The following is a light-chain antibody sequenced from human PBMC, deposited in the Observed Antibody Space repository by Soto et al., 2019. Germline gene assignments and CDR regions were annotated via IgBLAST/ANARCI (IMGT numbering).Light chain of an antibody. CDR2: EVS. CDR3: SSYTSISTV. Sequence: QSALTQPASVSGSAGQSITISCTGTSSDVGGYNYVSWYQQHPGKAPKLMIYEVSNRPSGVSNRFSGSKSGNTASLTISGLQAEDEDDYYCSSYTSISTVFGGGTKLTVL. CDR1: SSDVGGYNY. V-gene: IGLV2-14*01. J-gene: IGLJ2*01.